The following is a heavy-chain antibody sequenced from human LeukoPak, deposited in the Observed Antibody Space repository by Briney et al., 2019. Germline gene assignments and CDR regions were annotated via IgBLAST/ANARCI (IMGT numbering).Heavy chain of an antibody. J-gene: IGHJ4*02. CDR2: IYNTVDV. CDR1: GASVLGSY. V-gene: IGHV4-59*02. D-gene: IGHD3-9*01. CDR3: ARGRSYDITGYNPTFYFDS. Sequence: SETLSLTCTVSGASVLGSYWTWIRQSPGGTLQYIGYIYNTVDVNYSPSLQSRVTISIDMSRNQVSLRLTSVNPADTAIYHCARGRSYDITGYNPTFYFDSSGQGVLVTVAS.